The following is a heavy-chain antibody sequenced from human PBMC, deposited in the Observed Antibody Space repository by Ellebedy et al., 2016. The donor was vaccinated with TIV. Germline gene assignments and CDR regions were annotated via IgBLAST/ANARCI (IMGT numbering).Heavy chain of an antibody. J-gene: IGHJ6*02. CDR1: GFTFSSYG. CDR3: AKYSSSSNYYYGMDV. D-gene: IGHD6-6*01. V-gene: IGHV3-30*18. Sequence: GESLKISCAASGFTFSSYGMHWVRQAPGKGLEWVAVISYDGSNKYYADSVKGRFTISRDNSKNTVYLQMNSLRAEDTAVYYCAKYSSSSNYYYGMDVWGQGTTVTVSS. CDR2: ISYDGSNK.